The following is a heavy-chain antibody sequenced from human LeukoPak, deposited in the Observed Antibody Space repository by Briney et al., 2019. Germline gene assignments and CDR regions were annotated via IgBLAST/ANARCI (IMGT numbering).Heavy chain of an antibody. V-gene: IGHV6-1*01. Sequence: SQTLSLTCAISGDTFSSNSAAWNWLRQSPSRGLEWLVRTYYRSTYYTDYAVSVKSRITINPDTSKNQFSLQLNSVTPEDTAVYYCARGGIVYSGMDVWGQGTAVTVSS. CDR2: TYYRSTYYT. CDR3: ARGGIVYSGMDV. D-gene: IGHD3-16*01. J-gene: IGHJ6*02. CDR1: GDTFSSNSAA.